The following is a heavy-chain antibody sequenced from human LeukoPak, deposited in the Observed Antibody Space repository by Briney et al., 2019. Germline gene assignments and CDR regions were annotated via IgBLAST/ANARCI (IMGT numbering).Heavy chain of an antibody. D-gene: IGHD4-17*01. J-gene: IGHJ4*02. CDR3: AKERDYGDYVLGGDLDY. Sequence: GGSLRLSCAASGFTFSSYGMHWVRQAPGKGLEWVAVISYEGSNKYYADSVKGRFTISRDNSKNTLYLQMNSLRAEDTAVYYCAKERDYGDYVLGGDLDYWGQGTLVTVSS. CDR2: ISYEGSNK. V-gene: IGHV3-30*18. CDR1: GFTFSSYG.